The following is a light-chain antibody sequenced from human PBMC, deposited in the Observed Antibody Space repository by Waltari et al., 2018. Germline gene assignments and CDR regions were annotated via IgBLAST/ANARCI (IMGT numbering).Light chain of an antibody. CDR1: QGLSGS. CDR3: QQYYSTPYT. J-gene: IGKJ2*01. V-gene: IGKV1-NL1*01. Sequence: DIKMTQSPSSLSASVGDRVTITCRASQGLSGSLAWYQRKPGRAPKLLIYAASTLESGVPSRFMGSGSGTDYTLTINSLQPEDFATYYCQQYYSTPYTFGQGTNLEI. CDR2: AAS.